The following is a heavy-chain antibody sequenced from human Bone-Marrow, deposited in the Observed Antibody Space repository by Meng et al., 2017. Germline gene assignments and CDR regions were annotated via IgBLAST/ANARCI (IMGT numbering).Heavy chain of an antibody. CDR3: ARDIRQGGNIWFDP. D-gene: IGHD3-16*01. CDR1: GCSISSGGYY. Sequence: QGQVRSSGPGRLKPSPTRSPTCTVSGCSISSGGYYWSWIRQHPGKGLEWIGYIYYSGTTYYNPSLSSLVTISVDTSKNQFSLNLSSVTAADTAVYYCARDIRQGGNIWFDPWGQGTLVTVSS. CDR2: IYYSGTT. V-gene: IGHV4-31*01. J-gene: IGHJ5*02.